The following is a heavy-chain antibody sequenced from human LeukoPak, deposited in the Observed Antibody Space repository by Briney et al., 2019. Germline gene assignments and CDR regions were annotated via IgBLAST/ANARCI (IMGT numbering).Heavy chain of an antibody. Sequence: GSLRLSCAASGFNFSHDAMSWVRQAPRQGLQWVSVISGSGGRTCYADTVKGRFTISRDNSKNTLYLQMNSLRAEDTAVYYCAKPQEMGSGSYYIGGRGNWFDPWGQGTLVTVSS. V-gene: IGHV3-23*01. D-gene: IGHD3-10*01. CDR3: AKPQEMGSGSYYIGGRGNWFDP. CDR1: GFNFSHDA. J-gene: IGHJ5*02. CDR2: ISGSGGRT.